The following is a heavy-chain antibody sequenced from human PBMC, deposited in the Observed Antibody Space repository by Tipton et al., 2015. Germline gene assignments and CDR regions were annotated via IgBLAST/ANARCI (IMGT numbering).Heavy chain of an antibody. CDR1: GGSISHYY. Sequence: TLSLTCTVSGGSISHYYWSWIRQPPGKGPEWLGHIYYSGNTNYNPSLKSRVTMSVDKSKNQFSLKLTSVNAADTAVNYCARGGNTWFDPWAREPWSPSP. CDR3: ARGGNTWFDP. D-gene: IGHD2-15*01. V-gene: IGHV4-59*01. CDR2: IYYSGNT. J-gene: IGHJ5*02.